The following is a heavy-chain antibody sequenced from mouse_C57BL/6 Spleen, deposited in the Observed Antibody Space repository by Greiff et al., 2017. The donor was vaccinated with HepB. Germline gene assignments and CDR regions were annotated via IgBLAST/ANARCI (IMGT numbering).Heavy chain of an antibody. V-gene: IGHV1-50*01. CDR2: IDPSDSYT. CDR1: GYTFTSYW. CDR3: ARTGTLAY. Sequence: VQLQQSGAELVKPGASVKLSCKASGYTFTSYWMQWVKQRPGQGLEWIGEIDPSDSYTNYNQKFKGKATLTVDTSSSTAYMQLSSLTSEDSAVYYCARTGTLAYWGQGTLVTVSA. J-gene: IGHJ3*01. D-gene: IGHD4-1*01.